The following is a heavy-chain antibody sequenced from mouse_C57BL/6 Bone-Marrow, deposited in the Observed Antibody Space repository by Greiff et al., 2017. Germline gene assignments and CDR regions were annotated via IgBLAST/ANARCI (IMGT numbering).Heavy chain of an antibody. Sequence: QVQLQQPGAELVKPGASVKLSCKASGYTFTNYWMHWVKQRPGQGLEWIGMMHPNGGSPDYNEKFKSEATLSVDKSSRTAYMELSILTSEDSAVYYCARSYDDDDYTMDFWGQGTSVTVSS. CDR3: ARSYDDDDYTMDF. V-gene: IGHV1-64*01. CDR2: MHPNGGSP. CDR1: GYTFTNYW. D-gene: IGHD2-4*01. J-gene: IGHJ4*01.